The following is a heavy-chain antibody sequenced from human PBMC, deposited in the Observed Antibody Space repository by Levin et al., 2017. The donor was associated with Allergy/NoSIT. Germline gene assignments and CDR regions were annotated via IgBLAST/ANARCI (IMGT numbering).Heavy chain of an antibody. V-gene: IGHV3-74*01. CDR3: ARGGCDRTSCLDH. Sequence: GGSLRLSCTASAFTFRNYYMHWVRQAPGMGLVWVSNILNDGTTNYADSVKGRFTISRDNTKNTLYLQMNSLGEEDTAVYFCARGGCDRTSCLDHWGQGILVTVSS. J-gene: IGHJ4*02. CDR2: ILNDGTT. CDR1: AFTFRNYY. D-gene: IGHD2-2*01.